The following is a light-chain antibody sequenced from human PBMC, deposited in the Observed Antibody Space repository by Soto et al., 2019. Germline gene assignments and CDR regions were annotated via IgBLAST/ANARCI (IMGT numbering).Light chain of an antibody. CDR1: QSVTANY. CDR2: AAS. Sequence: IALTQSPGTLSLSPGERATLSCRASQSVTANYLAWYQQRPGQAPRLLISAASIGATGVPDRFSGSGSGTGFTITIRRLEREDFAVYYCLQYGVPLWTFGQGTTVEIK. J-gene: IGKJ1*01. V-gene: IGKV3-20*01. CDR3: LQYGVPLWT.